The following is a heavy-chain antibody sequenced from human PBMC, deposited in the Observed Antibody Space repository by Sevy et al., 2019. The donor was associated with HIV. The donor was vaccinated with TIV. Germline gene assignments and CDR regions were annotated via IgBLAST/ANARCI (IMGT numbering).Heavy chain of an antibody. J-gene: IGHJ4*02. Sequence: GGSLRLSCAAPGFTFSSYAMSWVRQAPGKGPEWVSAISGSGGSTYYADSVKGRFTISRDNSKNTLYLQMNSLRAEDTAVYYCAKDGSYYYGSGSYKMGYFDYWGQGTLVTVSS. V-gene: IGHV3-23*01. CDR3: AKDGSYYYGSGSYKMGYFDY. CDR2: ISGSGGST. D-gene: IGHD3-10*01. CDR1: GFTFSSYA.